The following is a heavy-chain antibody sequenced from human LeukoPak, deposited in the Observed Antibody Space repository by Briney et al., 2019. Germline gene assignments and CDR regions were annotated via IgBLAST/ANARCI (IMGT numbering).Heavy chain of an antibody. Sequence: GGSLRLSCAASGFTFSSYAMSWVRQAPGKGLGWVSAISGSGGSTYYADSVKGRFTISRDNSKNTLYLQMNSLRAEDTAVYYCAKSGDKLIQRLDYWGQGTLVTVSS. D-gene: IGHD1-26*01. CDR2: ISGSGGST. CDR3: AKSGDKLIQRLDY. V-gene: IGHV3-23*01. CDR1: GFTFSSYA. J-gene: IGHJ4*02.